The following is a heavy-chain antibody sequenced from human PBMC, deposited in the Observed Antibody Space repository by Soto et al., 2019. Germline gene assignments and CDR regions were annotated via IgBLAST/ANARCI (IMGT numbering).Heavy chain of an antibody. CDR3: ASYNYGTSDAFDI. D-gene: IGHD5-18*01. V-gene: IGHV4-4*02. CDR1: GGSVSSSKW. J-gene: IGHJ3*02. Sequence: QLLESGPGLVKPSGTLSLTCAVSGGSVSSSKWWTWVRQPPGKGLEWIAEIYRSGSTNYNPSLESRVTISIDKSKNQFSLKLISVTAADTAVYYCASYNYGTSDAFDIWGQGTMVTVSS. CDR2: IYRSGST.